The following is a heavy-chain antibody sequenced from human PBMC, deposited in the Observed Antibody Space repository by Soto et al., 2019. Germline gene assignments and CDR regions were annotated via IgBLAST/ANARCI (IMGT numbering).Heavy chain of an antibody. D-gene: IGHD2-21*02. CDR3: DAIVVVTATLFDY. CDR2: IKSKTDGGTT. J-gene: IGHJ4*02. V-gene: IGHV3-15*07. Sequence: GGSLRLSCAASGFTFSNAWMNWVRQAPGKGLEWVGRIKSKTDGGTTDYAAPVKGRFTISRDDSKNTLYLQMNSLKTEDTAVYYCDAIVVVTATLFDYWGQGTLVTVSS. CDR1: GFTFSNAW.